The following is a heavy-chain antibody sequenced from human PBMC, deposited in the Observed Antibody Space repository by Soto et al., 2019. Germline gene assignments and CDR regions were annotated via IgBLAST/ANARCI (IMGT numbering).Heavy chain of an antibody. J-gene: IGHJ4*02. Sequence: GESLKISSKGAGYSFTSYWIGWVRPMPGKGLEWMGIIYPGDSDTRYSPSFQGQVTNSADKSISTAHLQWSSLKASDTAMYYCAIRIAAAGTFDYWGQGTLVTVSS. CDR2: IYPGDSDT. CDR3: AIRIAAAGTFDY. D-gene: IGHD6-13*01. V-gene: IGHV5-51*01. CDR1: GYSFTSYW.